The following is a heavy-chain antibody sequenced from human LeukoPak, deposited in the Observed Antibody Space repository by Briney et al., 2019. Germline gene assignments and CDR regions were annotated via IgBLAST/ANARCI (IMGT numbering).Heavy chain of an antibody. D-gene: IGHD3-10*01. J-gene: IGHJ5*02. CDR2: IKSDGSST. CDR3: ASTMVRGVP. Sequence: PGGSLRLSCAASGFTFSSYWMHWVRQAPGKGLVWVSRIKSDGSSTNYADSVKGRFTIFRDNAKNTLYLQMNSLRAEDTAVYYCASTMVRGVPWGQGTLVTVSS. CDR1: GFTFSSYW. V-gene: IGHV3-74*01.